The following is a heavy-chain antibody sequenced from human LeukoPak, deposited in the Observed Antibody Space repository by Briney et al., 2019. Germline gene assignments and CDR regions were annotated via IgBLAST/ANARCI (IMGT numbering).Heavy chain of an antibody. V-gene: IGHV4-59*01. CDR2: IYYSGST. CDR3: ATRPLGAGDFDY. D-gene: IGHD6-19*01. CDR1: GGSISSYY. J-gene: IGHJ4*02. Sequence: PSETLSLTCTVSGGSISSYYWSWIRQPPGKGLEWIGYIYYSGSTNYNPSLKSRVTISVDTSKNQFSLKLSSVTAAVPAVYYCATRPLGAGDFDYWGQGTLVTVSS.